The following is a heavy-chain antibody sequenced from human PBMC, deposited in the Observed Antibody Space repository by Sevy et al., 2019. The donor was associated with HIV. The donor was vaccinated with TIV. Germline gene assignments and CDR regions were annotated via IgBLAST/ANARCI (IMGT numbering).Heavy chain of an antibody. D-gene: IGHD3-22*01. J-gene: IGHJ3*02. Sequence: GPVKVSCKASGYTFTSYDINWVRQATGQGLEWMGWMNPNSGNTGYAQKFQGRVTMTRNTSISTAYMELSSLRSEDTAVYYCARKTYYYDSSGQWCFDIWGQGTMVTVS. CDR2: MNPNSGNT. V-gene: IGHV1-8*01. CDR3: ARKTYYYDSSGQWCFDI. CDR1: GYTFTSYD.